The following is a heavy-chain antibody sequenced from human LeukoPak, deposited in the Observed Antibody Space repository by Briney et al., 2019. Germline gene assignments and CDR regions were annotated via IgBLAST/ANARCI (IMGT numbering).Heavy chain of an antibody. V-gene: IGHV1-2*02. CDR1: GYTFTDYF. Sequence: ASVKVSCKASGYTFTDYFMHWVRQAPGQGLEWMGWINPNSGGTNYAQKFQGRVTMTRDTSISTAYMELSRLRSDDTAVYYCASNIRDSSGWYFDYWGQGTLVTVSS. D-gene: IGHD6-19*01. CDR3: ASNIRDSSGWYFDY. J-gene: IGHJ4*02. CDR2: INPNSGGT.